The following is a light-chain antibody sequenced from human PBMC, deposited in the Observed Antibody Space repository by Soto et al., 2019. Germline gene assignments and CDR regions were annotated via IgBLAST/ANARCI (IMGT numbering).Light chain of an antibody. CDR2: GAS. CDR3: QQYDIWPLYT. Sequence: EMVMTQSPATLSVSPGERATLSCRASQSVSSNLAWYQQKPGQAPRLLIYGASTRATGIPARFSGSGSGTEFTLTISSLQSEDFAVYYCQQYDIWPLYTFGQGTKVDIK. CDR1: QSVSSN. V-gene: IGKV3-15*01. J-gene: IGKJ2*01.